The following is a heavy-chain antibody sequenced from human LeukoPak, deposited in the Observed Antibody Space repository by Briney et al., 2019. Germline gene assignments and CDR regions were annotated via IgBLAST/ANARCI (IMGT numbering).Heavy chain of an antibody. CDR1: GGSFSGYY. Sequence: SETLSLTCAVYGGSFSGYYWSWIRQPPGKGLEWIGEINHSGSTNYNPSLKSRVTISVDTSKNQFSLKLSSVTAADTAVYYCARGFGSVMTTVPYFDYLGQGTLVTVFS. CDR3: ARGFGSVMTTVPYFDY. D-gene: IGHD4-11*01. J-gene: IGHJ4*02. CDR2: INHSGST. V-gene: IGHV4-34*01.